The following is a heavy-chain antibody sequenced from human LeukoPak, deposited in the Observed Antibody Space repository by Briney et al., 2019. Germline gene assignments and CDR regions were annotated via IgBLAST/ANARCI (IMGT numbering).Heavy chain of an antibody. V-gene: IGHV3-23*01. J-gene: IGHJ5*02. CDR2: ISGGGGST. CDR1: EFTFSNYT. CDR3: AKGSGINHYHWIDP. D-gene: IGHD1-14*01. Sequence: GGSLRLSCAASEFTFSNYTMNWVRQAPGKGLEWVSGISGGGGSTYYADSVKGRFTISRDNSKNTLYLQMDSLRAEDTALYYCAKGSGINHYHWIDPWGQGTLVTVSS.